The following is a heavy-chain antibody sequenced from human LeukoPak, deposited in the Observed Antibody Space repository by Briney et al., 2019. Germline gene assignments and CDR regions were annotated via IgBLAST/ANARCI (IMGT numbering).Heavy chain of an antibody. J-gene: IGHJ4*02. CDR2: ISAYNGDT. D-gene: IGHD3-22*01. V-gene: IGHV1-18*01. Sequence: EASVKVSCTASGYTFSSYGITWVRQAPGQGLEWMGWISAYNGDTNYAQKLQDRVTMNTDTSTRTAYMELRSLRSDDTAVYYCASNTGSDSSGYAYWGQGTLVTVSS. CDR1: GYTFSSYG. CDR3: ASNTGSDSSGYAY.